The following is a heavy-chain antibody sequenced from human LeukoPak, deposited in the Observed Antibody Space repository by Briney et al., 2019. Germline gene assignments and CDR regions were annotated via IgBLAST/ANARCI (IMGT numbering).Heavy chain of an antibody. CDR3: ARDLMNYVWGSYRDY. J-gene: IGHJ4*02. V-gene: IGHV1-18*01. CDR2: ISAYNGNT. D-gene: IGHD3-16*02. CDR1: GYTFTSYG. Sequence: AASVKVSCKASGYTFTSYGISWVRQAPGQGLEWMGWISAYNGNTNYAQKLQGRVTMTTDTSTSTACMELRSLRSDDTAVYYCARDLMNYVWGSYRDYWGQGTLVTVSS.